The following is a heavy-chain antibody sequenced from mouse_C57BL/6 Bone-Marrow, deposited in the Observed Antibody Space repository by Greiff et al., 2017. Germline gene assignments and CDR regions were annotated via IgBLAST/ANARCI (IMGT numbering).Heavy chain of an antibody. J-gene: IGHJ2*01. D-gene: IGHD2-3*01. Sequence: LVESGAELARPGASVKLSCKASGYTFTRYGISWVKQRTGQGLEWSGEIYPRSGNTYYNEKFKGKATLTADKSSSTAYMELRSLTSEDSAVYFCAREEAYDYVDYWGQGTTLTVSS. V-gene: IGHV1-81*01. CDR1: GYTFTRYG. CDR3: AREEAYDYVDY. CDR2: IYPRSGNT.